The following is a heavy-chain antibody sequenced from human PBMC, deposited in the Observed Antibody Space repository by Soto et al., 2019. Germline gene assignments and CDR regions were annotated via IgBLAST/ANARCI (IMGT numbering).Heavy chain of an antibody. V-gene: IGHV1-24*01. Sequence: ASVKVSCKVSGYTLTELSMHWVRQAPGKGLEWMGGFDPEDGETIYAQKFQGRVTMTEDTSTDTAYMELSSLRSEDTAVYYCARRAYYVFWSGYSESYYYYYMDVWGKGTTVTVSS. CDR3: ARRAYYVFWSGYSESYYYYYMDV. CDR2: FDPEDGET. D-gene: IGHD3-3*01. CDR1: GYTLTELS. J-gene: IGHJ6*03.